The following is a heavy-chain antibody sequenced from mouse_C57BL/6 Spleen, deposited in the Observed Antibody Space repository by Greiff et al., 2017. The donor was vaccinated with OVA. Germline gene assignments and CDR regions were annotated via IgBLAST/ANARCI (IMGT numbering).Heavy chain of an antibody. Sequence: DVQLQESGGDLVKPGGSLKLSCAASGFTFSSYGMSWVRQTPDKRLEWVARISSGGSYTYSPDSVKGRFTISRDNANNPRNLQMSSLKSEDTAMYYCASPTAQANQVFAYWGQGTLVTVSA. V-gene: IGHV5-6*01. D-gene: IGHD3-2*02. CDR2: ISSGGSYT. CDR3: ASPTAQANQVFAY. CDR1: GFTFSSYG. J-gene: IGHJ3*01.